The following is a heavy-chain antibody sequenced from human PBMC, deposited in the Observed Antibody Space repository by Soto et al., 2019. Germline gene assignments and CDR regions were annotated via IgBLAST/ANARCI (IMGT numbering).Heavy chain of an antibody. D-gene: IGHD6-19*01. Sequence: EVQLVESGGGLVQPGGSLTLSCAASGFPFSSDWMSWVRQAPGKGLEWVANIKEDGSKTYVDSVKGRFTISRDNAKNSLYLQMNSRRAEDTAVDYCARGLYSSGWYMDYFDAWGQGRLVTVSS. CDR1: GFPFSSDW. V-gene: IGHV3-7*04. CDR2: IKEDGSKT. CDR3: ARGLYSSGWYMDYFDA. J-gene: IGHJ4*02.